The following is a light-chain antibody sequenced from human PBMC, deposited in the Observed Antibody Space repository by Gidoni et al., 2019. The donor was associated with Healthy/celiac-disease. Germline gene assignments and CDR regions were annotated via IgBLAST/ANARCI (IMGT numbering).Light chain of an antibody. CDR3: QQYGSSRT. CDR2: GAS. Sequence: IVLTQSPGTLSLSPGERATLAFRASQSVSSSDLAWYQQKPRQAPSLLIYGASSRATGSPDRFSGSGSWTDFTLTISRLEPEDFAVYYCQQYGSSRTFGQGTKVEIK. V-gene: IGKV3-20*01. J-gene: IGKJ1*01. CDR1: QSVSSSD.